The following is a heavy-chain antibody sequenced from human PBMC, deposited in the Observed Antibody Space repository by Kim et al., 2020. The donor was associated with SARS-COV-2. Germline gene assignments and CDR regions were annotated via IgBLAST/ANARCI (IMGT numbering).Heavy chain of an antibody. V-gene: IGHV3-23*01. J-gene: IGHJ6*02. D-gene: IGHD3-10*01. CDR3: AKASSGSYYYYGMDV. Sequence: SVKGRFTNSRDNSKDTLYLQMNSLRAEDTAVYYCAKASSGSYYYYGMDVWGQGTTVTVSS.